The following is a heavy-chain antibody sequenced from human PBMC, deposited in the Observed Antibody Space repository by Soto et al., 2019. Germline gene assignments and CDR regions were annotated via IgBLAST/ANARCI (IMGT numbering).Heavy chain of an antibody. CDR3: AEGGSYHDY. D-gene: IGHD1-26*01. V-gene: IGHV3-7*05. Sequence: EVQLVESGGGLVQPGGSLRLACAASGLIFSSYWMTWVRQAPGKGLEWVANIKHDGSEKYYVDSVKGRFTISRDHAKNSVYLPMNSLRAEDTAAYYCAEGGSYHDYWGQGTLVTVFS. CDR2: IKHDGSEK. CDR1: GLIFSSYW. J-gene: IGHJ4*02.